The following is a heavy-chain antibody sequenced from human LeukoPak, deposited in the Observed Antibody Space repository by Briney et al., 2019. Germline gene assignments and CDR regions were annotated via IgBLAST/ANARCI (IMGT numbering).Heavy chain of an antibody. CDR2: MYTSGST. D-gene: IGHD6-13*01. V-gene: IGHV4-4*07. CDR1: GGSISSYY. Sequence: SETLSLTCTVSGGSISSYYWSWIRQPAGKGLELIGHMYTSGSTKYNPSLKSRVTMSVDTSKKQFSLNLSSVTAADTAVYYCATTPREYSSTWYYFDYWGQGILVTVSS. CDR3: ATTPREYSSTWYYFDY. J-gene: IGHJ4*02.